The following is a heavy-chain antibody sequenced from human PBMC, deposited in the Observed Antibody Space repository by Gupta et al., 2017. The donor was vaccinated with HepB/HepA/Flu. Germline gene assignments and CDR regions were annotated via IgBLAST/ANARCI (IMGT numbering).Heavy chain of an antibody. D-gene: IGHD3-10*01. V-gene: IGHV3-49*04. CDR2: IRSKAYGGTT. J-gene: IGHJ6*02. CDR3: TRELLEDGMDV. CDR1: GFTFGAYA. Sequence: EVQLVESGGGLVQPGRSLRLSCTASGFTFGAYAMSWVRQAPGKGLEWVGFIRSKAYGGTTEYAASVKGRFTISRDDSKSIAYLQMNSLKTEDTAVYYCTRELLEDGMDVWGQGTTVTVSS.